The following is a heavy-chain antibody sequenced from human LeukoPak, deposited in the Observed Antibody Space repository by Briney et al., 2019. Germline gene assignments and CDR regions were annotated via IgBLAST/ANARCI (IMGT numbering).Heavy chain of an antibody. J-gene: IGHJ6*03. CDR3: ARVVPAAILRPDYYYCMDV. CDR2: ISSSSSYI. V-gene: IGHV3-21*01. Sequence: GGSLRLSCVASGFSFSSYNMNWVRQAPGKGLEWVSSISSSSSYIYYADSVKGRFTISRDNAKNSLYLQMNNLRAEDTAVYYCARVVPAAILRPDYYYCMDVWGKGTTVTVSS. CDR1: GFSFSSYN. D-gene: IGHD2-2*02.